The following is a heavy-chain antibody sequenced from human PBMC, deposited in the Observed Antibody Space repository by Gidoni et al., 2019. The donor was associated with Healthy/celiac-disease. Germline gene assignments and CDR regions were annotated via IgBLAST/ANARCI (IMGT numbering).Heavy chain of an antibody. D-gene: IGHD6-19*01. V-gene: IGHV3-11*01. CDR2: ISSSGSTI. Sequence: QVQLVESGGGLVKLGGSRRRSCAAPGSTFSDYYMSWIPQAPGKGLEWVSYISSSGSTIYYADSVKGRFTISRDNAKNSLYLQMNSLRAEDTAVYYCASESGWRQFDYWGQGTLVTVSS. J-gene: IGHJ4*02. CDR3: ASESGWRQFDY. CDR1: GSTFSDYY.